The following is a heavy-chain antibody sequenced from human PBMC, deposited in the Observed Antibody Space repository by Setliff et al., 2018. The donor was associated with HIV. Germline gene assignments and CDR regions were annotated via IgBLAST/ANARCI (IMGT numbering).Heavy chain of an antibody. D-gene: IGHD3-3*01. J-gene: IGHJ5*01. CDR2: VYYSGIT. CDR3: VRHVWSDDFLVPGWFDS. V-gene: IGHV4-39*01. Sequence: GTLSLTCTVSGGSIIDSRYFWGWIRQPPGKGLEWIGSVYYSGITYYSSSLKSRVTVSVDTSRIQFSLKLTSVTAADTAVYKCVRHVWSDDFLVPGWFDSWSQGTLVTVSS. CDR1: GGSIIDSRYF.